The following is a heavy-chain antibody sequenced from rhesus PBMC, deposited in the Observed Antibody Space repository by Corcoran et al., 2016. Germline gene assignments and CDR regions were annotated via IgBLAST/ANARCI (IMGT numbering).Heavy chain of an antibody. CDR1: GGSISSSY. V-gene: IGHV4-169*02. J-gene: IGHJ4*01. CDR2: IYGSGSST. D-gene: IGHD6-31*01. CDR3: ASTTYSSGWPIFDY. Sequence: QLQLQESGPGLVKPSETLSVTCAVSGGSISSSYWSWIRQSPGKGLEWIGYIYGSGSSTNYNPSLKSRGTLSVDTSKNQLALKLSSVTAADTAGYYCASTTYSSGWPIFDYWGQGVLVTVSS.